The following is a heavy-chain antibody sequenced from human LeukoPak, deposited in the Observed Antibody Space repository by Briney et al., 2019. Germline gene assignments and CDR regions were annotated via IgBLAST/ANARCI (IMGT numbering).Heavy chain of an antibody. CDR1: GYTFSYYF. J-gene: IGHJ5*02. CDR2: INHTSGGT. Sequence: ASVKVSCKASGYTFSYYFIHWVRQAPGQGLEWMGWINHTSGGTNYAQKFQGRVTMTRDTSTSTVYMELSSLRSEDTAVYYCARDADYGSGTENWFDPWGQGTLVTVSS. CDR3: ARDADYGSGTENWFDP. D-gene: IGHD3-10*01. V-gene: IGHV1-2*02.